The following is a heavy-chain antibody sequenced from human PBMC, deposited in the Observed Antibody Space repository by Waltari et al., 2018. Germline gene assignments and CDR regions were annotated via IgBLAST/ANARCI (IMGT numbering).Heavy chain of an antibody. CDR2: IIPIFGTA. D-gene: IGHD3-22*01. V-gene: IGHV1-69*13. CDR3: ASSEHHYYDSSGYYY. Sequence: QVQLVQSGAEVKKPGSSVKVSCKASGGTFSSYAISWVRQALGQGLEWMGGIIPIFGTANYAQKFQGRVTITADESTSTAYMELSSLRSEDTAVYYCASSEHHYYDSSGYYYWGQGTLVTVSS. J-gene: IGHJ4*02. CDR1: GGTFSSYA.